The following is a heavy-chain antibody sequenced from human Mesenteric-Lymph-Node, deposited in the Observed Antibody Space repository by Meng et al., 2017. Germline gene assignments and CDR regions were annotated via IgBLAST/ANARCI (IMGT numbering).Heavy chain of an antibody. Sequence: GGSLRLSCAASGFTFDDYGMSWVRQAPGKGLEWVSGINWNGGSTGYADSVKGRFTISRDNAKNSLYLQMNSLRAEDMAVYYCARDQLLWFGELSEYYYGMDVWGQGTTVTVSS. CDR2: INWNGGST. J-gene: IGHJ6*02. D-gene: IGHD3-10*01. CDR1: GFTFDDYG. V-gene: IGHV3-20*04. CDR3: ARDQLLWFGELSEYYYGMDV.